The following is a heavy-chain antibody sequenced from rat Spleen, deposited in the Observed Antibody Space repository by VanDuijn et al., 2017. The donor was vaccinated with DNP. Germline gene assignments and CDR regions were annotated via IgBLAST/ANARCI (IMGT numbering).Heavy chain of an antibody. J-gene: IGHJ2*01. CDR1: GFTFSNYG. Sequence: EVQLVESGGGLVQPGRSLKLSCAASGFTFSNYGMAWVRQAPTKGLEWVATISYDGSSTYYRDSVKGRFTISRDNAKNTQYLQMDSLRSEDTATYYCARHWDFDYWGQGVMVTVSS. CDR3: ARHWDFDY. D-gene: IGHD5-1*01. CDR2: ISYDGSST. V-gene: IGHV5-29*01.